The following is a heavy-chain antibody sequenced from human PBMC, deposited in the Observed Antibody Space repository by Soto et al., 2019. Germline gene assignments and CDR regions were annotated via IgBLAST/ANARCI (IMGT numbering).Heavy chain of an antibody. CDR2: IGTAGDT. CDR3: EGDSKLWFGELSGYYYYGMDV. Sequence: GGSLRLSCAASGFTFSSYDMHWVRQATGKGLEWVSAIGTAGDTYYPGSVKGRFTISRENAKNSLYLQMNSLRAGDTAVYYCEGDSKLWFGELSGYYYYGMDVWGQGTTVTVSS. J-gene: IGHJ6*02. D-gene: IGHD3-10*01. CDR1: GFTFSSYD. V-gene: IGHV3-13*01.